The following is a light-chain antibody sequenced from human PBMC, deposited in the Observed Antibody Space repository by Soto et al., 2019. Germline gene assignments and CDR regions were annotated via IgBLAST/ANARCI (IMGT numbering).Light chain of an antibody. J-gene: IGKJ4*01. CDR1: QSVSSSY. CDR2: GAS. CDR3: QQYTSSPT. Sequence: EIVLTQSPGTLSLSPGERATLSCRASQSVSSSYLAWYQQKPGQAPRLLIYGASSRATGIPDRFSGSGFGTDFTLTISRLEPEDFAVYYCQQYTSSPTFGGGTKVEIK. V-gene: IGKV3-20*01.